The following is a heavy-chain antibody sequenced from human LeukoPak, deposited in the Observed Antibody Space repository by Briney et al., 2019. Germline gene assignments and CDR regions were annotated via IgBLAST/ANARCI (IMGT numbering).Heavy chain of an antibody. Sequence: SETLSLTCTVSGGSISSYYWSWIRQPPGKGLEWIGYIYYSGSTNHNPSLKSRVTISVDTSKNQFSLKLSSVTAADTAVYYCARGVFPWNYFDYWGQGTLVTVSS. CDR1: GGSISSYY. CDR2: IYYSGST. V-gene: IGHV4-59*01. D-gene: IGHD1-1*01. J-gene: IGHJ4*02. CDR3: ARGVFPWNYFDY.